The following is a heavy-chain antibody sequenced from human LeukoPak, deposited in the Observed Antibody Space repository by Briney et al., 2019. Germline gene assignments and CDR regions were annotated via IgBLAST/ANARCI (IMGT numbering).Heavy chain of an antibody. D-gene: IGHD3-10*01. J-gene: IGHJ6*03. CDR1: GGTFSSYA. CDR2: IIPIFGTA. V-gene: IGHV1-69*13. Sequence: SVKVSCKASGGTFSSYAISWVRQAPGQGLEWMGGIIPIFGTANYAQKFQGRVTITADESTSTAYMELSSLRSEDTAVYYCAATMVRGVITPYYYYMDVWGKGTTVTISS. CDR3: AATMVRGVITPYYYYMDV.